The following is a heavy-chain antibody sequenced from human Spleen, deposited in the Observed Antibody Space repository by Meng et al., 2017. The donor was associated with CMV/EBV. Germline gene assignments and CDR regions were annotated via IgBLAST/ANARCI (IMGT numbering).Heavy chain of an antibody. CDR1: GGSISSYY. CDR3: ARAAGVPGAIPSGGYYYGMNV. Sequence: SETLSLTCTVSGGSISSYYWSWIRQPPGKGLEWIGYIFYSGSTNYNPSLKSRVTISVDTSKNQFSLNLSSVTAADTAVYYCARAAGVPGAIPSGGYYYGMNVWGQGTTVTVSS. V-gene: IGHV4-59*01. J-gene: IGHJ6*02. CDR2: IFYSGST. D-gene: IGHD2-2*01.